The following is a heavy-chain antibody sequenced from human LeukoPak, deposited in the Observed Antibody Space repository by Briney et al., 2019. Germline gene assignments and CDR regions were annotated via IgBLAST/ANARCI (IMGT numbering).Heavy chain of an antibody. CDR1: GFTFSSYT. J-gene: IGHJ2*01. V-gene: IGHV3-30-3*01. Sequence: GGSLRLSCAASGFTFSSYTMHWVRLAPGKGLEWVAVISYDGSNSYYADSVKGRFTISRDNSKNTLYLQMNSLRAEDTAVYYCAGVDTAIIRDGLWYFDLWGRGTLVTVSS. D-gene: IGHD5-18*01. CDR3: AGVDTAIIRDGLWYFDL. CDR2: ISYDGSNS.